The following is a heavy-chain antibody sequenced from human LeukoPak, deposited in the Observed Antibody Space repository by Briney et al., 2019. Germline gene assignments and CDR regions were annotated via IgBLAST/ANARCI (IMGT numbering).Heavy chain of an antibody. CDR2: IRFDGGDT. J-gene: IGHJ3*01. CDR3: AKEIEGFDG. V-gene: IGHV3-74*01. CDR1: GFTFNNYW. Sequence: GGSLRLSCAASGFTFNNYWMHWVRQAPGMGLGWVSSIRFDGGDTAYADSAKGRFTISRDNAKNTMFLQMNNLRAEDTAVYYCAKEIEGFDGWGQGTLVTVSS.